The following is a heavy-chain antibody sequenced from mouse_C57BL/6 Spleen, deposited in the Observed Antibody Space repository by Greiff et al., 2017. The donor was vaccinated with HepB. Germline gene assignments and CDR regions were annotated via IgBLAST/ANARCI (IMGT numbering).Heavy chain of an antibody. CDR3: AKKGGSSVSYWYFDV. CDR1: GFSLTSYG. V-gene: IGHV2-5*01. J-gene: IGHJ1*03. Sequence: QVQLQQSGPGLVQPSQSLSITCTVSGFSLTSYGVHWVRQSPGKGLEWLGVIWRGGSTDYNAAFMSRLSITKDNSKSQVFFKMNSLQADDTAIYYCAKKGGSSVSYWYFDVWGTGTTVTVSS. CDR2: IWRGGST. D-gene: IGHD1-1*01.